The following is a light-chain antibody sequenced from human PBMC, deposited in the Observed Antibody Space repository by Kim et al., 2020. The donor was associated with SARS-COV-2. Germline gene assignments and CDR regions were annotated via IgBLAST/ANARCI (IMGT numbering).Light chain of an antibody. V-gene: IGKV1-33*01. CDR2: GAS. CDR1: QDITKY. CDR3: QQYDNLPT. J-gene: IGKJ5*01. Sequence: SASVEDRVPLTCHASQDITKYLNWYQQKPGKAPKLLIYGASNLEAGVSSRFSGGGSGTDFTLTISSLQPEDIATYYCQQYDNLPTFGQGTRLEIK.